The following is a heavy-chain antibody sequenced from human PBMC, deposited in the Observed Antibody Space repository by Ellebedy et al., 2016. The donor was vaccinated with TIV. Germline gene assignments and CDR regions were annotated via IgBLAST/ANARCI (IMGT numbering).Heavy chain of an antibody. Sequence: SETLSLXXAVYGGSFSGYYWSWIRQPPGKGLEWIGEINHSGSTNYNPSLKSRVTISVDTSKNQFSLKLSSVTAADTAVYYCARGRYCSGGSCYSDYWGQGTLVTVSS. CDR3: ARGRYCSGGSCYSDY. CDR2: INHSGST. CDR1: GGSFSGYY. V-gene: IGHV4-34*01. D-gene: IGHD2-15*01. J-gene: IGHJ4*02.